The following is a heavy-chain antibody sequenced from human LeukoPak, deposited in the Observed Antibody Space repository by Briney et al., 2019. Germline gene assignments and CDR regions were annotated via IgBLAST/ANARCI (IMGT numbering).Heavy chain of an antibody. V-gene: IGHV7-4-1*02. CDR1: GYTFTSYA. Sequence: ASVKVSFKSTGYTFTSYAMNWVRQAPGQGLEWVGWINTNNGNTTYAEGFTGRFVFSLDTSVSTAYLQISSLKAEDTAVYYCARDDIEYSSSPGYWGQGTLVTVSS. CDR3: ARDDIEYSSSPGY. D-gene: IGHD6-6*01. CDR2: INTNNGNT. J-gene: IGHJ4*02.